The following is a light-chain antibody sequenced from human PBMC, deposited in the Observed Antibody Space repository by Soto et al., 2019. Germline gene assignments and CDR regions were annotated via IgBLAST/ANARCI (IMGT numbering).Light chain of an antibody. Sequence: QSALTQPASVSGSPGQSITISCTGTSNDDGGFNYVSWYQQHPGKAPKLMIYEVRNRPSGVSNRFSGSKSGNTASLTISGLQAEDEADYSCSSYTSISTVVFGGGTKLTVL. J-gene: IGLJ3*02. CDR2: EVR. V-gene: IGLV2-14*01. CDR1: SNDDGGFNY. CDR3: SSYTSISTVV.